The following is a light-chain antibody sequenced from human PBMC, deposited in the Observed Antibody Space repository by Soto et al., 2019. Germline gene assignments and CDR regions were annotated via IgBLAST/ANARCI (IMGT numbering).Light chain of an antibody. CDR1: SSNIGAGYD. J-gene: IGLJ2*01. CDR3: QSYDSSQSGSEV. V-gene: IGLV1-40*01. Sequence: QPVLTQPPSVSGAPGQRVTISCTGSSSNIGAGYDVHWYQQLPGTAPKLLIYGNSNRPSGVPDRFSGSKSGTSASLAITGLQAEDEADYYCQSYDSSQSGSEVFGGGTKVTVL. CDR2: GNS.